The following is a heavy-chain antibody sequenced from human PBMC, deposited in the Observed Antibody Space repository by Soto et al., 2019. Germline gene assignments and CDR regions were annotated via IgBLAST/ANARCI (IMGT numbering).Heavy chain of an antibody. CDR1: GFTFSSYA. D-gene: IGHD3-3*01. J-gene: IGHJ5*02. CDR2: ISYDGSNK. CDR3: ARAHLPYYDFWSGSTNWFDP. V-gene: IGHV3-30-3*01. Sequence: GGSLRLSCAASGFTFSSYAMHWVRQAPGKGLEWVAVISYDGSNKYYADSVKGRFTISRDNSKNTLYLQMNSLRAEDTAVYYCARAHLPYYDFWSGSTNWFDPWGQGTLVTVSS.